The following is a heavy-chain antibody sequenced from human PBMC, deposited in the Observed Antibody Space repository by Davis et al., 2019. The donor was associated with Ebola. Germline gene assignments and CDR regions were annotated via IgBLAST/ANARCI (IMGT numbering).Heavy chain of an antibody. CDR1: GFTFSSYW. D-gene: IGHD6-13*01. Sequence: HTGGSLRLSCAASGFTFSSYWMHWVRQAPGKGLVWVSRINSDGSSTSYADSVKGRFTISRDNAKNTLYLQMNSLRAEDTAVYYCARDPEGQLVWEYFDYWGQGTLVAVSS. V-gene: IGHV3-74*01. CDR2: INSDGSST. J-gene: IGHJ4*02. CDR3: ARDPEGQLVWEYFDY.